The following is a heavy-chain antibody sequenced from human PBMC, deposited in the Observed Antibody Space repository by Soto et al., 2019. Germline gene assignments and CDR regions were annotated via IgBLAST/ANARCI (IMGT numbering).Heavy chain of an antibody. CDR2: VTANGGST. Sequence: GGSLRLSCATSGFTFNTYAMSWVRQAPGMGLEWVSTVTANGGSTFYADSVKGRFTISRDNSKNTLYLQMNSLRAEDTAVYYCAKALVVPAAMVDYWGQGTLVTVSS. J-gene: IGHJ4*02. D-gene: IGHD2-2*01. V-gene: IGHV3-23*01. CDR1: GFTFNTYA. CDR3: AKALVVPAAMVDY.